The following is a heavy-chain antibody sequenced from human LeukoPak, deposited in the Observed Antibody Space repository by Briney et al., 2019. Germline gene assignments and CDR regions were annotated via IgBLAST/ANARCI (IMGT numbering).Heavy chain of an antibody. CDR2: IYHSGST. CDR1: GGSISSSNW. Sequence: SSETLSLTCAVSGGSISSSNWWSWVRQPPGKGLEWIGEIYHSGSTNYNPSLKSRVTISVDKSKNQFSLKLSSVTAADTAVYYCASSRDSSGWYRACYYGMDVWGQGTTVTVSS. CDR3: ASSRDSSGWYRACYYGMDV. D-gene: IGHD6-19*01. J-gene: IGHJ6*02. V-gene: IGHV4-4*02.